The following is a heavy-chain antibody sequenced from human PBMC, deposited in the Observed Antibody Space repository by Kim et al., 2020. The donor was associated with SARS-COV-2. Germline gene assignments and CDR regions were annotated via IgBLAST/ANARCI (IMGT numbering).Heavy chain of an antibody. CDR3: ARDSSTWGFDY. J-gene: IGHJ4*02. V-gene: IGHV3-7*01. Sequence: GGSLRLSCAVSGFTFSSYWMSWVRQAPGKGLEWVANIKQDGSEKYYVDSVKGRFTISRDNAKNSLFLQMSSLRVEDTAVYYCARDSSTWGFDYWGQGSLV. CDR2: IKQDGSEK. D-gene: IGHD6-13*01. CDR1: GFTFSSYW.